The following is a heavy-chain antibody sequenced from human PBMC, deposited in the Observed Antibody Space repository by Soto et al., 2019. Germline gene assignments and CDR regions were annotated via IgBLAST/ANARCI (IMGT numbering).Heavy chain of an antibody. CDR3: ERAGILSGSYSIDY. CDR2: INWNGGST. Sequence: EVQLVESGGGVVRPGGSLRLSCAASGFTFDDYGMSWVRQAPGKGLEWVSGINWNGGSTGYADSVKGRFTISRDNAKNSLYLQRHPLRSDDWDLYHCERAGILSGSYSIDYWGQGTLVTVSS. D-gene: IGHD3-9*01. CDR1: GFTFDDYG. V-gene: IGHV3-20*01. J-gene: IGHJ4*02.